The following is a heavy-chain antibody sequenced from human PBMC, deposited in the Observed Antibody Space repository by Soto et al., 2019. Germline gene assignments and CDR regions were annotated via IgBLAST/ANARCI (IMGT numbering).Heavy chain of an antibody. Sequence: EVQLVASGGGLVQPGGSLRLSCAASGFTVSSNYMSWVRQAPGKGLEWVSVIYSGGSTYYADSVKGRFTISRDNSKNTLYLQMNSLRAEDTAVYYCASGVPGYSSGSGDYWGQGTLVTVSS. J-gene: IGHJ4*02. CDR2: IYSGGST. V-gene: IGHV3-66*01. D-gene: IGHD6-19*01. CDR3: ASGVPGYSSGSGDY. CDR1: GFTVSSNY.